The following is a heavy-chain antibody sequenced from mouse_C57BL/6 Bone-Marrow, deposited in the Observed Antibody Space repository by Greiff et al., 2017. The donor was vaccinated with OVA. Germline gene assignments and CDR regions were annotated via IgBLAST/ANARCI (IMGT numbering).Heavy chain of an antibody. CDR1: GFTFSSYA. CDR2: ISDGGSYT. V-gene: IGHV5-4*01. D-gene: IGHD4-1*01. CDR3: AREGPNWGRYAMDY. Sequence: EVQGVESGGGLVKPGGSLKLSCAASGFTFSSYAMSWVRQTPEKRLEWVATISDGGSYTYYPDNVKGRFTISRDNAKNNLYLQMSHLKSEDTAMYYCAREGPNWGRYAMDYWGQGTSVTVSS. J-gene: IGHJ4*01.